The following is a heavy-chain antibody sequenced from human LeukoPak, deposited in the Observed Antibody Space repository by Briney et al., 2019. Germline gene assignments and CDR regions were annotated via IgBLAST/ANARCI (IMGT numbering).Heavy chain of an antibody. CDR1: GFTVSSNY. V-gene: IGHV3-21*03. CDR3: ARGGRSSSGSGDY. Sequence: KSGGSLRLSCAASGFTVSSNYMSWVRQAPGKGLEWVSSISSSSSYIYYADSVKGRFTISRDNAKNSLYLQMNSLRAEDTAVYYCARGGRSSSGSGDYWGQGTLVTVSS. D-gene: IGHD6-6*01. J-gene: IGHJ4*02. CDR2: ISSSSSYI.